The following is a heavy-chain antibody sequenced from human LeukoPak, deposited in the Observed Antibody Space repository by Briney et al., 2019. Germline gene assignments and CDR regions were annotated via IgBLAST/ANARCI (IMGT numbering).Heavy chain of an antibody. CDR2: IYTSGTT. CDR1: GGSISSFY. D-gene: IGHD3-3*01. CDR3: ARDRDFWVGRSGFDP. J-gene: IGHJ5*02. Sequence: SGTLSLTCTVSGGSISSFYLSWIRQPPGKGLEWIGYIYTSGTTKHNPSLKSRLTMSVDTSNSQFLLKLSSVTAADTAVYYCARDRDFWVGRSGFDPCGEGTLVTVSS. V-gene: IGHV4-4*08.